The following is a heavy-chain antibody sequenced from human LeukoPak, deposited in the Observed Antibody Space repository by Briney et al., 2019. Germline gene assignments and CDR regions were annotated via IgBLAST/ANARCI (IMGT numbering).Heavy chain of an antibody. D-gene: IGHD5-18*01. CDR2: ISSSSSYI. V-gene: IGHV3-21*01. CDR1: GFTFDDYA. CDR3: VRGQLWSYHHDY. J-gene: IGHJ4*02. Sequence: GGSLRLSCAASGFTFDDYAMHWVRHAPGKGLEWVSSISSSSSYIYYADSVKGRFTISRDNAKNTVYLEMNSLRAEDTAVYYCVRGQLWSYHHDYWGQGTLVTVSS.